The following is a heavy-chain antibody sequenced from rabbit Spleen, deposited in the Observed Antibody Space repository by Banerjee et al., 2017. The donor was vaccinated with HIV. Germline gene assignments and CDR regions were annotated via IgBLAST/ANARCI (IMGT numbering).Heavy chain of an antibody. CDR1: GFSFSSNW. Sequence: QSLEESGGGLVKPGGTLTLTCTVSGFSFSSNWICWVRQAPGKGLEWIGYIEPIFGNTYYANWVNGRFTISSHNAQNTLYLQLSSLTAADTATYFCARDPNYADYGPWYFNLWGQGTLVTVS. J-gene: IGHJ4*01. CDR2: IEPIFGNT. D-gene: IGHD2-1*01. CDR3: ARDPNYADYGPWYFNL. V-gene: IGHV1S7*01.